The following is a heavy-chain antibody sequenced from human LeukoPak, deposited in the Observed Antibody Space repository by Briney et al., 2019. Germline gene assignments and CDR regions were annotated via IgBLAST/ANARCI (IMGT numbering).Heavy chain of an antibody. J-gene: IGHJ6*02. CDR2: LSGNGAGT. CDR1: GFTFSNYA. D-gene: IGHD2-15*01. V-gene: IGHV3-23*01. Sequence: GGSLRLSCAASGFTFSNYAMNWVRQAPGKGLEWVSALSGNGAGTYYAYSVKGRFTISRDNSKNTLYLQMSSLRAEDTAVYYCAKDLGHCSGDNCFFYGMDVWGQGTTVTVSS. CDR3: AKDLGHCSGDNCFFYGMDV.